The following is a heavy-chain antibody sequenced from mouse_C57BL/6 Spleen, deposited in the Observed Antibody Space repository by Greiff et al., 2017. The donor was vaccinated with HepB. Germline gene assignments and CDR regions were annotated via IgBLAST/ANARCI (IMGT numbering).Heavy chain of an antibody. Sequence: QVHVKQSGAELVRPGTSVKVSCKASGYAFTNYLIEWVKQRPGQGLEWIGVINPGSGGTNYNEKFKGKATLTADKSSSTAYMQLSSLTSEDSAVYFCARGGVDYSNYVAWFAYWGQGTLVTVSA. D-gene: IGHD2-5*01. CDR1: GYAFTNYL. CDR3: ARGGVDYSNYVAWFAY. CDR2: INPGSGGT. V-gene: IGHV1-54*01. J-gene: IGHJ3*01.